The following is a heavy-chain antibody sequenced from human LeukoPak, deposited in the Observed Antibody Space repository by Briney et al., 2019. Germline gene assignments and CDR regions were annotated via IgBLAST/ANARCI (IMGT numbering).Heavy chain of an antibody. V-gene: IGHV3-30-3*01. CDR1: GFTFSSYA. D-gene: IGHD1-26*01. J-gene: IGHJ4*02. Sequence: PGGSLRLSCAASGFTFSSYAMHWVRQAPGKGLEWVAVISYDGSNKYYADSVKGRFIISRDNSKNTLYLQMNSLRAEDTAVYYCAKAPGGSYDVPHFDYWGQGTLVTVSS. CDR2: ISYDGSNK. CDR3: AKAPGGSYDVPHFDY.